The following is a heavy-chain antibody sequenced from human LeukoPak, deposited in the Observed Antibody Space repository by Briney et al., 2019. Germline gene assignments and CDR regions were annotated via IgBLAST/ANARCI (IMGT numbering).Heavy chain of an antibody. Sequence: ASVKVSCKASGYTFTSYGISWVRQAPGQGLEWMGWISAYNGNTNYAQKLQGRVTMTTDTSTSTAYMELSRLRSDDTAVYYCARDNSGGSTWWFDPWGQGTLVTVSS. CDR2: ISAYNGNT. CDR3: ARDNSGGSTWWFDP. CDR1: GYTFTSYG. J-gene: IGHJ5*02. D-gene: IGHD2-15*01. V-gene: IGHV1-18*01.